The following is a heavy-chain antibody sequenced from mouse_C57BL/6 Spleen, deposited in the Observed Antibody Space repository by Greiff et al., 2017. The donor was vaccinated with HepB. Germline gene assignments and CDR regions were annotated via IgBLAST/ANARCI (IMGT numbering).Heavy chain of an antibody. CDR2: ISDGGSYT. CDR3: ASPDGYYSY. CDR1: GFTFSSYA. Sequence: DVKLQESGGGLVKPGGSLKLSCAASGFTFSSYAMSWVRQTPEKRLEWVATISDGGSYTYYPDNVKGRFTISRDNAKNNLYLQMSHLKSEDTAMYYCASPDGYYSYWGQGTLVTVSA. D-gene: IGHD2-3*01. J-gene: IGHJ3*01. V-gene: IGHV5-4*03.